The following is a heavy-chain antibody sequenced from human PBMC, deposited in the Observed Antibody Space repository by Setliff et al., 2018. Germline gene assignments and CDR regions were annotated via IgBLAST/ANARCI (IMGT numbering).Heavy chain of an antibody. V-gene: IGHV5-51*01. CDR2: IYPGDSDT. Sequence: GESLKISCKGSGYSFTSYWIAWVRQMPGKGLEWMGLIYPGDSDTRYSPSFQGQVTISADRSTRTAYLQWSSLKASDTAFYYCARSDYGDYFAWDSYGMDVWGQGTTVTVSS. CDR3: ARSDYGDYFAWDSYGMDV. J-gene: IGHJ6*02. D-gene: IGHD4-17*01. CDR1: GYSFTSYW.